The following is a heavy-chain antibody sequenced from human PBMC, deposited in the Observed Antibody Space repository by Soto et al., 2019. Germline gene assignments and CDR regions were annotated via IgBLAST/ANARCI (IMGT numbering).Heavy chain of an antibody. CDR2: IYYSGST. CDR1: GGSVSSGSYY. Sequence: SETLSLTCTVSGGSVSSGSYYWSWIRQPPGKGLEWIGYIYYSGSTNYNPSLKSRVTISVDTSKNQFSLKLSSVTAADTAVYYCARGAITPTFFDYWGQGTLVTVSS. CDR3: ARGAITPTFFDY. D-gene: IGHD2-2*01. J-gene: IGHJ4*02. V-gene: IGHV4-61*01.